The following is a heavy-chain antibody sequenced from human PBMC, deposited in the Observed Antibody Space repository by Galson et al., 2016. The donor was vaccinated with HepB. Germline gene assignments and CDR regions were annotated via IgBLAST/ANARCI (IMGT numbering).Heavy chain of an antibody. J-gene: IGHJ4*02. D-gene: IGHD1-26*01. CDR1: GFTFSSYS. V-gene: IGHV3-21*01. CDR3: ARGDIVGAIFDY. CDR2: ISSSSNHI. Sequence: SLRLSCAASGFTFSSYSMNWVRQDPGKGLEWVSSISSSSNHIYYADSVKGPFTISRDNAKNSLYLQVNSLRAEDTAVYYCARGDIVGAIFDYWGQGTLVTVSS.